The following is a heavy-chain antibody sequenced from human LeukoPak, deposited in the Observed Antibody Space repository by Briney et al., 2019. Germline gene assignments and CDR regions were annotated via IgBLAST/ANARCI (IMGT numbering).Heavy chain of an antibody. CDR1: GSTVSRNY. Sequence: PGGSLRLSCAASGSTVSRNYMTWVRQAPGKGLEWVSVIYSGGNTYYAESVKGRFTVSRDNSNNTLFLQMSSLRAEDTAVYYCAKEPLYYYWGQGTLVTVSS. D-gene: IGHD2-21*01. CDR2: IYSGGNT. V-gene: IGHV3-53*01. CDR3: AKEPLYYY. J-gene: IGHJ4*02.